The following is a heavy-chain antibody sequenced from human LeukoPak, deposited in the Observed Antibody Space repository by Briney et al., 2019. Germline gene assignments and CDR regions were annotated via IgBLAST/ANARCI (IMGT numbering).Heavy chain of an antibody. D-gene: IGHD4-11*01. CDR1: GFTVSSNY. CDR3: ARGDSTVTTFDY. V-gene: IGHV3-66*01. CDR2: IYSGGSI. J-gene: IGHJ4*02. Sequence: QPGGSLRLSCAASGFTVSSNYMSWVRQAPGKGLEWVSVIYSGGSIYYADSVKGRFTISRDNSKNTLYLQMNSLRAEDTAVYYCARGDSTVTTFDYWGQGTLVTVSS.